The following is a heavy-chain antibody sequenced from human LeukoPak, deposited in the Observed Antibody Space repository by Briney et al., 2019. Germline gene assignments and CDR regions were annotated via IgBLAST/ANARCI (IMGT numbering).Heavy chain of an antibody. CDR2: IYVAGST. J-gene: IGHJ6*02. CDR3: ARNNGMDV. Sequence: PGGSLRLSCAASGFTVSDSFMTWVRQAPGKGLEWVSVIYVAGSTYYADSVKGRFTVSRDNSKNTLYLQMNSLRAEDTALYHCARNNGMDVWGQGTTVIVSS. V-gene: IGHV3-53*01. CDR1: GFTVSDSF.